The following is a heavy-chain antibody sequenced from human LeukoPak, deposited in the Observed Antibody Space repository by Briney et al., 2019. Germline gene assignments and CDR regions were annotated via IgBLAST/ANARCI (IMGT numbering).Heavy chain of an antibody. J-gene: IGHJ4*02. CDR3: ARSKWIQLGGDC. V-gene: IGHV3-7*05. CDR1: GFTFSDYW. CDR2: IKQDGSEK. D-gene: IGHD5-18*01. Sequence: GGFLRLSCAASGFTFSDYWMSWVRQAPGKGLEWVANIKQDGSEKYYVDSVKGRVTISRDNAKNSLYLQMNGLRADDTAVYYCARSKWIQLGGDCWGQGTLVTVSS.